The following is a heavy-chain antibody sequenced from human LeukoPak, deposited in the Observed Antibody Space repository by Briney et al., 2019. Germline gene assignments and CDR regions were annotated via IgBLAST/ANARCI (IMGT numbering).Heavy chain of an antibody. Sequence: PSETLSLTCTVSGGSISSSSYYWGWIRQPPGKGLEWIGSIYYSGSTYYNPSLKSRVTISVDTSKNQFSLKLSSVTAADTAVYYCARDTKGYGDYVSHFYYYGMDVWGQGTTVTVSS. CDR1: GGSISSSSYY. V-gene: IGHV4-39*07. J-gene: IGHJ6*02. D-gene: IGHD4-17*01. CDR2: IYYSGST. CDR3: ARDTKGYGDYVSHFYYYGMDV.